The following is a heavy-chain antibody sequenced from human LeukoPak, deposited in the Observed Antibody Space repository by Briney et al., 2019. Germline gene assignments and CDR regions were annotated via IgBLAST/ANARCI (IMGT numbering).Heavy chain of an antibody. V-gene: IGHV1-2*02. CDR1: GYTFTGYY. D-gene: IGHD3-16*01. CDR2: INPNSGGT. CDR3: AREPMITFGARRYFDY. Sequence: ASVKVSCKASGYTFTGYYMHWVRQAPGQGLERMGWINPNSGGTNYAQKFQGRVTMTRDTSISTAYMELSRLRSDDTAVYYCAREPMITFGARRYFDYWGQGTLVTVSS. J-gene: IGHJ4*02.